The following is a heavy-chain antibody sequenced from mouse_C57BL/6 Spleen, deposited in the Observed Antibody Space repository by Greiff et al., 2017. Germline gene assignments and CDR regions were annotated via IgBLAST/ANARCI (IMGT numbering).Heavy chain of an antibody. V-gene: IGHV5-12*01. CDR3: ARQRYYGSSGGFFDY. CDR1: GFTFSDYY. Sequence: EVKLVESGGGLVQPGGSLKLSCAASGFTFSDYYMYWVRQTPEKRLEWVAYISNGGGSTYYPDTVKGRFTISRDNAKNTLYLQMSRLKSEDTAMYYCARQRYYGSSGGFFDYWGQGTTLTVSS. D-gene: IGHD1-1*01. CDR2: ISNGGGST. J-gene: IGHJ2*01.